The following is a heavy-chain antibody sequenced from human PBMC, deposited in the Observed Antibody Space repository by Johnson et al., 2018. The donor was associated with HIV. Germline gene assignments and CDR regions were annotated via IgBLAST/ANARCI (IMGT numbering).Heavy chain of an antibody. J-gene: IGHJ3*02. D-gene: IGHD2-8*02. V-gene: IGHV3-30*04. Sequence: QVQLVESGGGVVQPGRSLRLSCAASGFTFSNYAIHWVRQAPGKGLEWVAVISYDGRNKYYADSVKGRFTISRDNTKNALYLQINSLRAEDTAVYYCAKHIVLVVYAIGAAFDIWGQGTMVTVSS. CDR1: GFTFSNYA. CDR2: ISYDGRNK. CDR3: AKHIVLVVYAIGAAFDI.